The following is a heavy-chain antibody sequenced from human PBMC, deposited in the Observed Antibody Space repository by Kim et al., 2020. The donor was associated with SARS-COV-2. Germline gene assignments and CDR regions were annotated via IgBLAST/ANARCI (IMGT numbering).Heavy chain of an antibody. CDR3: ARVRSGAYVLWDY. J-gene: IGHJ4*01. D-gene: IGHD1-26*01. V-gene: IGHV3-72*01. Sequence: AASVKGRFTISRNDSKNSLYLQMNRLKTEDTAVYYCARVRSGAYVLWDYWGHGTLVTVSS.